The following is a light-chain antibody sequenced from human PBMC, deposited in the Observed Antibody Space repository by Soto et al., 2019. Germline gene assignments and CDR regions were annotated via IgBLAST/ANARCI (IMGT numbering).Light chain of an antibody. CDR2: DVS. Sequence: QSALTQPRSVSGSPGQSVTISCTGTSSDVGGYNYVSWYQQHPGKAPKLIIYDVSKRPSGVPDHFSGSKSGNTASLTISGLQTEDEADYYCCSYAGSYTVVFGGGTKLTVL. CDR3: CSYAGSYTVV. CDR1: SSDVGGYNY. V-gene: IGLV2-11*01. J-gene: IGLJ2*01.